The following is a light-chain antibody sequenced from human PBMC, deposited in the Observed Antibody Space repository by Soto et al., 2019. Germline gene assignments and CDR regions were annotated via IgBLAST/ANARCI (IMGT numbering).Light chain of an antibody. J-gene: IGLJ1*01. CDR2: DVS. V-gene: IGLV2-14*01. CDR3: YSYTSSSTYV. Sequence: QSVLTQPASVSGSPGQSIAISCTGTSSDVGAYKYVSWYQQHPAKAPKLMLYDVSSRPSGVSNRFSGSKSGNTASLTISGLQAEDEADYYCYSYTSSSTYVFGTGTKLTVL. CDR1: SSDVGAYKY.